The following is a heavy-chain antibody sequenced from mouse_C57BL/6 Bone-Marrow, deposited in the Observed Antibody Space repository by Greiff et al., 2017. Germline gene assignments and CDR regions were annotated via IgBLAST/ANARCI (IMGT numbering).Heavy chain of an antibody. CDR3: ARRYYDYYYYAMDY. Sequence: EVQLQQSGPELVKPGASVKISCKASGYTFTDYYMNWVKQSHGKSLEWIGDINPNNGGTSYNQKFKGKATLTVDTSSSTAYMGLRSLTSEDSAVYYCARRYYDYYYYAMDYWGQGTSVTVSS. CDR1: GYTFTDYY. CDR2: INPNNGGT. D-gene: IGHD2-4*01. V-gene: IGHV1-26*01. J-gene: IGHJ4*01.